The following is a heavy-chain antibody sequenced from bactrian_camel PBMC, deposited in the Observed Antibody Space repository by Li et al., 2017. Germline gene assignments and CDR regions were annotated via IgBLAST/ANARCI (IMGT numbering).Heavy chain of an antibody. D-gene: IGHD6*01. Sequence: HVQLVESGGGSVQAGGSLRLSCVASEFILSSHWMYWVRQAPGKGLEWVSQVHTSQGTTYYADSVKGRFTISQDNAKNTVYLQMNNLQPEDTATYYRAEGRGSRGEHCYSLNYWGQGTQVTFS. V-gene: IGHV3S1*01. J-gene: IGHJ4*01. CDR2: VHTSQGTT. CDR1: EFILSSHW. CDR3: AEGRGSRGEHCYSLNY.